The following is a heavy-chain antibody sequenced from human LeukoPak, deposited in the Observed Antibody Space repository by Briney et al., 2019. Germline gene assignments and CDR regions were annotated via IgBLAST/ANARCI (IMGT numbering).Heavy chain of an antibody. CDR1: GYTFTGFY. CDR2: INPNTGAT. Sequence: ASVKVSCKTSGYTFTGFYIHWVRQAPGQGLEWMGWINPNTGATNFAQKIQGRVTMTTDTSVNTAYMDLRRLRFDDTAVYYCAREGDYNGSGRGDSWGQGTLVTVSS. CDR3: AREGDYNGSGRGDS. V-gene: IGHV1-2*02. J-gene: IGHJ4*02. D-gene: IGHD3-10*01.